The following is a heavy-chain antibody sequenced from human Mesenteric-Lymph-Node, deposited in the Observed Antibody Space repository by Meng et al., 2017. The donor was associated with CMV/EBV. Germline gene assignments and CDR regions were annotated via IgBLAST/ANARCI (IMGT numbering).Heavy chain of an antibody. Sequence: GGSLRLSCAASGFTFSSYGMSWVRRAPGKGLEWVADMNPSGDRRVYVDSVKGRFTISRDNAENSLYLEMNNLRTEDTAVYYCARDPAFGAMDYWGRGALVTVSS. D-gene: IGHD1-26*01. CDR3: ARDPAFGAMDY. CDR1: GFTFSSYG. J-gene: IGHJ4*02. CDR2: MNPSGDRR. V-gene: IGHV3-7*01.